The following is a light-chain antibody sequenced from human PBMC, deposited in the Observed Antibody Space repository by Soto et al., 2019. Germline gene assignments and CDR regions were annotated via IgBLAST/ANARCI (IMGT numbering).Light chain of an antibody. CDR2: EVI. CDR3: KSYAGSNTYV. Sequence: QSALTQPASVSGSPGRSITISCTGTSTDIGTYNSVSWYQHHPGKAPKLLIFEVIDRPSGVSDRFSGSKSGNTASLTVSGLQAADEADYFCKSYAGSNTYVFGSGTKLTVL. CDR1: STDIGTYNS. J-gene: IGLJ1*01. V-gene: IGLV2-14*01.